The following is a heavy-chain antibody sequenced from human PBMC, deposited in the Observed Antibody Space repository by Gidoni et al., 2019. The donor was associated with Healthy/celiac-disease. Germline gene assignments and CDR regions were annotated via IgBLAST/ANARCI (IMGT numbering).Heavy chain of an antibody. CDR3: ARGDSSGYYGVFDY. D-gene: IGHD3-22*01. Sequence: VRQAPGKGLEWVAVISYDGSNKYYADSVKGRFTISRDNSKNTLYLQMNSLRAEDTAVYYCARGDSSGYYGVFDYWGQGTLVTVSS. J-gene: IGHJ4*02. V-gene: IGHV3-30-3*01. CDR2: ISYDGSNK.